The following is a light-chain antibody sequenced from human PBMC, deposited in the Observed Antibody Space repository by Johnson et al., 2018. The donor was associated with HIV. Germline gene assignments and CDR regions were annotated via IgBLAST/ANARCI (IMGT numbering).Light chain of an antibody. CDR3: GTWDSSLSVLYV. V-gene: IGLV1-51*01. Sequence: QSVLTQPPSVSAAPGQKVTISCSGISSKIGNNYVSWYQHLPGAAPKLLIYDNNKRPSGIPDRFSGSKSGTSATLGITGLQTGDEADYYCGTWDSSLSVLYVFGTGTKVTVL. J-gene: IGLJ1*01. CDR2: DNN. CDR1: SSKIGNNY.